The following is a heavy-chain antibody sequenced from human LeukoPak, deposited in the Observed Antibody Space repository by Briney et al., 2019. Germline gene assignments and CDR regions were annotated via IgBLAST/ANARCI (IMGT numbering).Heavy chain of an antibody. CDR2: ISYDGSNK. CDR1: GFTFSSYG. Sequence: GGSLRLSCAASGFTFSSYGMHWVRQVPGKGLEWVAVISYDGSNKYYADSVKGRFTISRDNAKNSLYLQMNSLRAEDTAVYYCAKDLESVVVVAETKYYFDYWGQGTLVTVSS. V-gene: IGHV3-30*18. D-gene: IGHD2-15*01. CDR3: AKDLESVVVVAETKYYFDY. J-gene: IGHJ4*02.